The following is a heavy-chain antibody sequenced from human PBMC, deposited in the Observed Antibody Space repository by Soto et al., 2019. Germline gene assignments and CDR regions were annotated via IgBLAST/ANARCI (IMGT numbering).Heavy chain of an antibody. J-gene: IGHJ4*02. CDR2: ISYGGYK. CDR3: ATVNGSFLSFFDN. Sequence: QVQLQESGPGLVKPSQTLSLSCTVSGDSISGGDVYWSWIRQSPGKALEWIAHISYGGYKFYNPCLKSRVTLSVDTSRNQVSLKLSSVTVADTAVYYCATVNGSFLSFFDNWGQGTLVAVSS. D-gene: IGHD2-8*01. CDR1: GDSISGGDVY. V-gene: IGHV4-30-4*08.